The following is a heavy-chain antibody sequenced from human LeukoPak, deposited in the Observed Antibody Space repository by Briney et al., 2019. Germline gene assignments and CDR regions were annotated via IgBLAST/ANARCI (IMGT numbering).Heavy chain of an antibody. CDR3: ARGVEGPYCSGGSCYYFDY. J-gene: IGHJ4*02. CDR1: GGTFSSYA. CDR2: IIPIFGTA. Sequence: SVRVSCKASGGTFSSYAISWVRQAPGQGLEWMGGIIPIFGTANYAQKFQGRVTITADESTSTAYMELSSLRSEDTAVYYCARGVEGPYCSGGSCYYFDYWGQGTLVTVSS. D-gene: IGHD2-15*01. V-gene: IGHV1-69*13.